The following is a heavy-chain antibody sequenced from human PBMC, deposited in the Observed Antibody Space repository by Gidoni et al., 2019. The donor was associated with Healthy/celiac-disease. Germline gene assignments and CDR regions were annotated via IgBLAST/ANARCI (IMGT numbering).Heavy chain of an antibody. Sequence: EVQLVESGGGLVQPGRSLRLSCAAPGSTFDDYAMHWGRQAPGKGLEWVSGISWNSGSIGYADSVKGRFTISRDNAKNSLYLQMNSLRAEDTALYYCAKDTARLHYYGMDVWGQGTTVTVSS. V-gene: IGHV3-9*01. D-gene: IGHD6-6*01. CDR3: AKDTARLHYYGMDV. J-gene: IGHJ6*02. CDR2: ISWNSGSI. CDR1: GSTFDDYA.